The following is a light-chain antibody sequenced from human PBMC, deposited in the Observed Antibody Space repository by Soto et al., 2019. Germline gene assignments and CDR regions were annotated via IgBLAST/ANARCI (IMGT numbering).Light chain of an antibody. CDR2: MND. CDR3: AAWDASLSGHV. J-gene: IGLJ1*01. Sequence: QSVLTQPPSASETPGQRVIMSCSESSSNIGRNFVYWYQQVPGTAPKLLIYMNDQRPSGVPDRVSGSKSGTTASLAISGLRSEDEADYYCAAWDASLSGHVFGTVTKVTVL. CDR1: SSNIGRNF. V-gene: IGLV1-47*01.